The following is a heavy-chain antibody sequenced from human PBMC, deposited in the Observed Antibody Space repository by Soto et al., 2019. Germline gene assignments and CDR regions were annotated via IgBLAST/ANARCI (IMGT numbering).Heavy chain of an antibody. J-gene: IGHJ6*02. CDR2: ISYSGDT. V-gene: IGHV4-39*01. Sequence: QVQLQESGPGLVKPSETLSLNCTVSAGSITSKNYYWGWIRQPPGKGLELIGTISYSGDTRYNPSLKSLGTISIYTSKNQFSLKLSSLTAADTAVYYCTKHKGAQYYYDRDVWGRGTTVTVSS. CDR3: TKHKGAQYYYDRDV. CDR1: AGSITSKNYY. D-gene: IGHD3-16*01.